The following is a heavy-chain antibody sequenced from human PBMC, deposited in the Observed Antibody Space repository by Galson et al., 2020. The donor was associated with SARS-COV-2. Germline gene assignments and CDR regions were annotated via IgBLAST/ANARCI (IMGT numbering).Heavy chain of an antibody. D-gene: IGHD6-13*01. Sequence: SGPTLVKPTQTLTLTCTFSGFSLSTSGMCVSWIRQPPGKALEWLALIDSDADKYNNTTLKTKLTISKDTSNNQVVLTITNMDPVDTATYYCARIWGSSWPSFDYWGQGTLVTVSS. CDR2: IDSDADK. J-gene: IGHJ4*02. CDR1: GFSLSTSGMC. CDR3: ARIWGSSWPSFDY. V-gene: IGHV2-70*01.